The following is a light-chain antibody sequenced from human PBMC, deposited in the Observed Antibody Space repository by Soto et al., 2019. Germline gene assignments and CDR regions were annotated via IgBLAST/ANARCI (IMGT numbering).Light chain of an antibody. V-gene: IGKV1-5*01. CDR2: DAS. CDR3: LQYSSYSWP. J-gene: IGKJ1*01. CDR1: RSISDW. Sequence: DIQMTQSPSILSPSVGDRVTITCRASRSISDWLAWYQQKPGKAPELLIFDASNLKSGVSSRFSGSGSVTEFTLTISRLQPDDVAIYYCLQYSSYSWPFGQKTKVAIK.